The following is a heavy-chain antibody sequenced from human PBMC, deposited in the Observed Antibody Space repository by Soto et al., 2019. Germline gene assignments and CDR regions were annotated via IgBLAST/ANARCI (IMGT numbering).Heavy chain of an antibody. CDR2: IHYSGRA. CDR1: GGSISSAVSY. Sequence: QVQLQESGPGLVNPSQTLSLTCTVSGGSISSAVSYWTWIRNHPGKGLEWIGNIHYSGRANYNPSLESRITISVDTSNNQFSLKVTSVTAADTAVYFCARGTYYYGSGSYPWFDPWGQGTLVTVSS. D-gene: IGHD3-10*01. V-gene: IGHV4-31*03. CDR3: ARGTYYYGSGSYPWFDP. J-gene: IGHJ5*02.